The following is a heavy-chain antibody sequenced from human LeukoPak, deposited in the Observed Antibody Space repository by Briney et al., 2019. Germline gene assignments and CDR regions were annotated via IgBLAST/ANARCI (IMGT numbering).Heavy chain of an antibody. CDR2: IYHSGST. D-gene: IGHD2-21*01. CDR1: GGSISSGGYS. Sequence: SETLSLTCAVSGGSISSGGYSWSWIRQPPGKGLEWIGYIYHSGSTYYNPSLKSRVTISVDRSKNQFSLKLSSVTAADTAVYYCAIQGEHFDYWGQGTLVTVSS. CDR3: AIQGEHFDY. J-gene: IGHJ4*02. V-gene: IGHV4-30-2*01.